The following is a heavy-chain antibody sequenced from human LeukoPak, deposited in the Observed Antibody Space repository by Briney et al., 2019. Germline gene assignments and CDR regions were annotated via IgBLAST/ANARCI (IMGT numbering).Heavy chain of an antibody. CDR1: GFTFSSYG. J-gene: IGHJ4*02. CDR3: AKDYNRAYYYGSGFDY. D-gene: IGHD3-10*01. V-gene: IGHV3-30*02. CDR2: IRYDGSKK. Sequence: RGSLRLSCAASGFTFSSYGMNWVRQAPGKGLEWVAFIRYDGSKKYSADSVKGRFTISRDNSKNTLYLQMNSLRAEDTAVYYCAKDYNRAYYYGSGFDYWGQGTLVTVSS.